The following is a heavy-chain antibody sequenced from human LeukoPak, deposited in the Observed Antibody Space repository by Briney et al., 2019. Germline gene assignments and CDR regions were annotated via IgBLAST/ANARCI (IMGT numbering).Heavy chain of an antibody. J-gene: IGHJ4*02. CDR3: ARFPHRIAAPLGDY. D-gene: IGHD6-6*01. Sequence: SETLSLTCTVSGGSISSSSYYWGWIRQPPGKGLEWIGSIYYSGSTYYNPSLKSRVTISVDTSKNQFSLKLSSVTAADTAVYYCARFPHRIAAPLGDYWGQGTLVTVSS. CDR1: GGSISSSSYY. CDR2: IYYSGST. V-gene: IGHV4-39*01.